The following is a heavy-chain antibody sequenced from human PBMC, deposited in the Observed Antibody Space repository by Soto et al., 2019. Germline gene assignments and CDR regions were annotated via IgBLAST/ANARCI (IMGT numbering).Heavy chain of an antibody. Sequence: LRLSCAASGFTFSSYAMSWVRQAPGKGLEWVSAISGSGGSTYYADSVKGRFTISRDNSKNTLYLQMNSLRAEDTAVYYCAKDRPEKTYYYDSSGPIWGQGTLVTVSS. D-gene: IGHD3-22*01. CDR3: AKDRPEKTYYYDSSGPI. V-gene: IGHV3-23*01. CDR2: ISGSGGST. J-gene: IGHJ4*02. CDR1: GFTFSSYA.